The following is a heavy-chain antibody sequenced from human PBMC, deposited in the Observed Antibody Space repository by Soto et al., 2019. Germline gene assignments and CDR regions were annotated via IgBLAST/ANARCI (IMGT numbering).Heavy chain of an antibody. CDR2: IYPTGTT. CDR1: RGSIGRGGYS. D-gene: IGHD3-10*01. J-gene: IGHJ6*02. V-gene: IGHV4-30-2*06. Sequence: SETLSLTRTVSRGSIGRGGYSWSWIRQSPEKGLEWIGCIYPTGTTYYHPSLKSRVTISVDTSRNQFSLNLTSVTAADTAVYYCSRATPGPSRRSVLSGQRTTGTVSS. CDR3: SRATPGPSRRSVL.